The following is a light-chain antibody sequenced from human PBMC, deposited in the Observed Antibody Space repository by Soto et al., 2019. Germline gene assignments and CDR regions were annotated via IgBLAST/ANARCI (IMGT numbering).Light chain of an antibody. CDR1: SSDVGGYKY. CDR3: SSYTSSSTFYV. Sequence: QSALTQPASVSGSPGQSITISCTGTSSDVGGYKYVSWYQQHPGKAPKVMIYEVSNRPSGVSNRFSGSKSGNTASLTISGLQAEDEADYYCSSYTSSSTFYVFGTGTKVTVL. CDR2: EVS. J-gene: IGLJ1*01. V-gene: IGLV2-14*01.